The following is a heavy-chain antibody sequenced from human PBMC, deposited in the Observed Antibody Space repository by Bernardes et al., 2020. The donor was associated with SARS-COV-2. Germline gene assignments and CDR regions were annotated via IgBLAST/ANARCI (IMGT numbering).Heavy chain of an antibody. V-gene: IGHV1-18*01. CDR2: IGTDNGDT. J-gene: IGHJ4*02. CDR1: GYTFSNYG. Sequence: AAVKVSRKASGYTFSNYGISWVRQAPGQGLEWMGWIGTDNGDTNYAQKFQGRVTMTTDTSTSTAYMELRSLKSDDTAMYYCARESPVAAAALPLDCWGKGTLVTVSS. CDR3: ARESPVAAAALPLDC. D-gene: IGHD6-13*01.